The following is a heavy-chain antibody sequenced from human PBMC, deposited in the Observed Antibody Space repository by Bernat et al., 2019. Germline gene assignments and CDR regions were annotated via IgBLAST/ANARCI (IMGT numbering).Heavy chain of an antibody. CDR1: GFTLSIYE. V-gene: IGHV3-48*03. CDR3: ARNDLRDSSGWYYFDY. CDR2: ISSSDNTV. J-gene: IGHJ4*02. Sequence: EVQLVESGGGLVQPGGSLRLSCTASGFTLSIYEMNWVRQAPGKGLEWVSYISSSDNTVYYADSVKGRFTISRDNAKNSLYLQMNSLRAEDTAVYYCARNDLRDSSGWYYFDYWGQGTLVTVSS. D-gene: IGHD6-19*01.